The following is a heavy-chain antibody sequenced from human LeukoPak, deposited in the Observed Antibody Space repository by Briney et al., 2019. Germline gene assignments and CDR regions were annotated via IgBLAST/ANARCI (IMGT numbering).Heavy chain of an antibody. CDR3: VKEQYYDSSGYYFDY. CDR1: GFTLSSYG. Sequence: GGSLRLSCAASGFTLSSYGMHWVRQAPGKGLEWVAGIWYDGNNKYYADSVKGRFTISRDNSKNTLYLQMNSLRAEDTAVYYCVKEQYYDSSGYYFDYWGQGTLVTVSS. D-gene: IGHD3-22*01. CDR2: IWYDGNNK. J-gene: IGHJ4*02. V-gene: IGHV3-33*06.